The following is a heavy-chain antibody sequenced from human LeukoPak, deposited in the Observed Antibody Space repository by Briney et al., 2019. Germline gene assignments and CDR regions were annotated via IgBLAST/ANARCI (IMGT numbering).Heavy chain of an antibody. J-gene: IGHJ4*02. D-gene: IGHD5-12*01. Sequence: SETLSLTCTVSGDSISSGGYSWTWIRQHPGKGLEWIGYISDSGTTYYSPSLTSRVTISVDTSKNQFSLKLTSVTAADTAVYYCARVRDGYDYEFDYWGQGTLVTVSS. CDR2: ISDSGTT. V-gene: IGHV4-31*03. CDR1: GDSISSGGYS. CDR3: ARVRDGYDYEFDY.